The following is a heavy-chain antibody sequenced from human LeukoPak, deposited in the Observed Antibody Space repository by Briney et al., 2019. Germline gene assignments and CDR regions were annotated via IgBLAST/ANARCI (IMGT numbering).Heavy chain of an antibody. V-gene: IGHV4-4*07. Sequence: PSETLSLTCTVSGGSISSYYWSWIRQSAGKGLEWIGRIYTSGSTNYNPSLKSRVTMSVDTSKNQFSLKLSSVTAADTAVYFCARNSGPLRGNWFDPWGQGTLVTVSS. CDR3: ARNSGPLRGNWFDP. J-gene: IGHJ5*02. CDR1: GGSISSYY. D-gene: IGHD3-10*01. CDR2: IYTSGST.